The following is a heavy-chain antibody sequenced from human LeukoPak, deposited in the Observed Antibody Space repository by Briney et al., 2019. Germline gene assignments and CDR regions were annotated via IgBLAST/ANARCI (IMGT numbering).Heavy chain of an antibody. J-gene: IGHJ5*02. Sequence: GGSLRLSCAASGFTFSSYGISWVRQAPGKGLEWVSAISGSGGSTYYADSVKGRFTISRDNSKNTLYLQMNSLRAEDTAVYYCAKDIWFGELESVDPWGQGTLVTVSS. CDR3: AKDIWFGELESVDP. D-gene: IGHD3-10*01. CDR1: GFTFSSYG. V-gene: IGHV3-23*01. CDR2: ISGSGGST.